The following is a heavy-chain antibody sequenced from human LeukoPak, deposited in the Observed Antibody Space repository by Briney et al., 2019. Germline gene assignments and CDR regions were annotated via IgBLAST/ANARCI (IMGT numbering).Heavy chain of an antibody. D-gene: IGHD3-3*01. J-gene: IGHJ5*02. Sequence: SETLSLTCTVSGGSISSYYWSWIRQPPGKGLEWIGYTYYSGSTNYNPSLKSRVTISVDTSKNQFSLKLSSVTAADTAVYYCASVDYDFWSGYARWFDPWGQGTLVTVSS. CDR3: ASVDYDFWSGYARWFDP. CDR2: TYYSGST. V-gene: IGHV4-59*01. CDR1: GGSISSYY.